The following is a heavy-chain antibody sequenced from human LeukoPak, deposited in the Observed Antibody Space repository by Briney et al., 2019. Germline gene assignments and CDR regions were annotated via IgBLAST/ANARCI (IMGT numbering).Heavy chain of an antibody. D-gene: IGHD3-22*01. CDR1: GGSLSSGGYS. Sequence: SQTLSLTCAVSGGSLSSGGYSWSWIRQPPGKGSEWIGYIYHSGSTYYNPSLKSRVTISVDGSKNQFSLKLSSVTAADTAVYYCARVTYADYYDSSGYYSGLNWFDPWGQGTLVTVSS. J-gene: IGHJ5*02. V-gene: IGHV4-30-2*01. CDR2: IYHSGST. CDR3: ARVTYADYYDSSGYYSGLNWFDP.